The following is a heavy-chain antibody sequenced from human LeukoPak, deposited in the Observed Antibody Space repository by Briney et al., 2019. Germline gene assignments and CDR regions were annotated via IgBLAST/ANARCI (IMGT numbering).Heavy chain of an antibody. CDR2: IKSKTDGGTT. Sequence: GGPLRLSCAASGFTFSNAWMSWVRQAPGRGLEWVGCIKSKTDGGTTDYAAPVKGRFTISRDDSKNTLYLQMNSLKTEDTAVYYCTTDPFYYYGMDVWGQGTTVTVSS. CDR1: GFTFSNAW. CDR3: TTDPFYYYGMDV. V-gene: IGHV3-15*01. J-gene: IGHJ6*02.